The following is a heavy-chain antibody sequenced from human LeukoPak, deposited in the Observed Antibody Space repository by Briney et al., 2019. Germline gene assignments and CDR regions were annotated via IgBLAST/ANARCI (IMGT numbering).Heavy chain of an antibody. CDR3: AKDRLHYYYYGMDV. CDR1: GFTFSSYG. V-gene: IGHV3-30*18. Sequence: PGGSLRLSCAASGFTFSSYGLHWVRQAPGKGLEWVAVISYDGSNKYYADSVKGRFTISRDNSKNTLYLQMNSLRAEDTAVYYCAKDRLHYYYYGMDVWGQGTTVTVSS. D-gene: IGHD5-18*01. CDR2: ISYDGSNK. J-gene: IGHJ6*02.